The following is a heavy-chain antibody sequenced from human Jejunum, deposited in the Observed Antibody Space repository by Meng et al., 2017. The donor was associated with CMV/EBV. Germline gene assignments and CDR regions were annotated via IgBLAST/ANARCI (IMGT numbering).Heavy chain of an antibody. J-gene: IGHJ4*02. CDR2: IKEDGGQK. D-gene: IGHD2-15*01. V-gene: IGHV3-7*01. Sequence: AAAGFSVSTDWRTWVRQAPGKGLEWLANIKEDGGQKNYVDSLKGRFTISRDNAKNSLYLQMNTLRADDTAVYYCVRDAGWFHFDYWGQGTLVTVSS. CDR1: GFSVSTDW. CDR3: VRDAGWFHFDY.